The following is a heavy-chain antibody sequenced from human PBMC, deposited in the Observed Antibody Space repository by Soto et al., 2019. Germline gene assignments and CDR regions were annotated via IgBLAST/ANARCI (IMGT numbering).Heavy chain of an antibody. J-gene: IGHJ4*02. CDR3: ARGIIAGPGRDYFDY. V-gene: IGHV3-33*01. Sequence: QVQLVESGGGVVQPGRSLRLSCAASGFTFSRYGMHWVRQAPGKGLEWVAVIRYDGTNKYYAESVKGRFTISRDNSKNTLYLQMSSMRLDDTAVYYCARGIIAGPGRDYFDYWGQGTLVTVSS. D-gene: IGHD6-13*01. CDR2: IRYDGTNK. CDR1: GFTFSRYG.